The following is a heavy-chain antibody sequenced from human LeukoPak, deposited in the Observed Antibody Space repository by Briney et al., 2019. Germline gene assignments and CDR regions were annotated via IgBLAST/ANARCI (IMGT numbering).Heavy chain of an antibody. CDR3: ARGGTSYGFIFPFDY. D-gene: IGHD5-18*01. Sequence: SETLSLTCTVSGGSISSYYWSWIRQPPGKGLEWNGYIYYSGSTNYNPSLKSRVTISVDTSKNQFSLKLSSVTAADTAVYYCARGGTSYGFIFPFDYWGQGTLVTVSS. J-gene: IGHJ4*02. V-gene: IGHV4-59*01. CDR2: IYYSGST. CDR1: GGSISSYY.